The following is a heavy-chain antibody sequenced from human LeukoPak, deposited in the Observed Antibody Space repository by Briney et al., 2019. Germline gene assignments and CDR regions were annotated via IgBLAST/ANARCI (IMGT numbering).Heavy chain of an antibody. CDR2: ISSSSSYI. J-gene: IGHJ3*02. D-gene: IGHD3-3*01. CDR1: GFSFSSYS. V-gene: IGHV3-21*01. Sequence: GGSLRLSCAASGFSFSSYSMNWVRQAPGKGLEWVSSISSSSSYIYYADSVKGRFTISRDNAKNSLYLQMNSPRAEDTAVYYCARDRIMVAYYDFWSGSHAGVNDAFDIWGQGTMVTVSS. CDR3: ARDRIMVAYYDFWSGSHAGVNDAFDI.